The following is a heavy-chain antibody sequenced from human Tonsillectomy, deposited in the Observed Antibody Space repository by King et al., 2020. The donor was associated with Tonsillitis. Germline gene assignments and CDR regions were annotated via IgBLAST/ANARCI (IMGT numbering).Heavy chain of an antibody. Sequence: VQLVESGGGLVQPGGSLRLSCAASGFTFSSYAMSWFRQSPGKGLERISAISGIGGRTYYADSVKGRFTISRDNSKNTLYLQMNSLRAEDTAVYYCAKDKDYSNYVSDYWGQGTLVTVSS. J-gene: IGHJ4*02. CDR3: AKDKDYSNYVSDY. CDR1: GFTFSSYA. V-gene: IGHV3-23*04. D-gene: IGHD4-11*01. CDR2: ISGIGGRT.